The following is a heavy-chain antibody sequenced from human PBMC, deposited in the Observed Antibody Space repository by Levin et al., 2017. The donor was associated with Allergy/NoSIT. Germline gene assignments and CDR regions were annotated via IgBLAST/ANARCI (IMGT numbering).Heavy chain of an antibody. CDR1: GFSFSTYG. J-gene: IGHJ4*02. D-gene: IGHD1-26*01. V-gene: IGHV3-30*18. CDR3: AKGGDFDY. CDR2: ITSDGSNK. Sequence: LTGGSLRLSCAASGFSFSTYGIQWVRQAPGKGLEWVALITSDGSNKYYADPVKGRFTISRDNSKNTVYLQMNSLRAEDTAVYYCAKGGDFDYWGLGTVVTVSS.